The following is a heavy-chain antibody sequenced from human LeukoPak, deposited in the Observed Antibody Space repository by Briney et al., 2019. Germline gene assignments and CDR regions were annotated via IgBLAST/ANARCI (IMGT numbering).Heavy chain of an antibody. J-gene: IGHJ6*03. D-gene: IGHD6-13*01. CDR2: IKRDGSEK. CDR3: ARGQVKQQLLPRTGSRDYYYYMDV. Sequence: QTGGSLRLSCAASGFTFSSYGMHWVRQAPGKGLEWVANIKRDGSEKYYVDSVKGRFTISRDNAKNSLYLRLNSLRAEDTAVYYCARGQVKQQLLPRTGSRDYYYYMDVWGKGTTVTVSS. CDR1: GFTFSSYG. V-gene: IGHV3-7*01.